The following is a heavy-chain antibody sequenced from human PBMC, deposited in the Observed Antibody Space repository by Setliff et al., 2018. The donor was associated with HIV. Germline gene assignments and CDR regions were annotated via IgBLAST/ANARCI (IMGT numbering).Heavy chain of an antibody. V-gene: IGHV1-18*01. CDR1: GYTFNNYG. Sequence: ASVKVSCKASGYTFNNYGVMWVRQAPGQGLEWMGWISGYGNRKYAQKFEGRLTVTKDTSTSTAYMELRTLRSDDTAVYFCASGRGIYGSGALEAYDIWGQGTMVTVSS. D-gene: IGHD3-10*01. CDR3: ASGRGIYGSGALEAYDI. J-gene: IGHJ3*02. CDR2: ISGYGNR.